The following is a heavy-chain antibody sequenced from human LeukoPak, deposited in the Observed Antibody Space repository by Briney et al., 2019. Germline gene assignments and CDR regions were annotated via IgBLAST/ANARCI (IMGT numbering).Heavy chain of an antibody. D-gene: IGHD3-22*01. Sequence: ASEKVSCKASGYTFSRYYMHWVRQAPGQGLEWMGIINPSGDTTDYAQKFQGRVTMTRDTSTSTVYMELNSLRSEDTAVYYCARSASGYYYYFDYWGQGTLVSVSS. J-gene: IGHJ4*02. CDR1: GYTFSRYY. CDR2: INPSGDTT. V-gene: IGHV1-46*01. CDR3: ARSASGYYYYFDY.